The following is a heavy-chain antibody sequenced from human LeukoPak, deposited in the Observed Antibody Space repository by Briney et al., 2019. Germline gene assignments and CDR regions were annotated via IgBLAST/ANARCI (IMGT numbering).Heavy chain of an antibody. V-gene: IGHV3-48*04. CDR3: ARATGTTGYFDY. Sequence: GGSLRLSCAASGFTFSSYWMSWVRQAPGKGLEWVSYISSSGSTIYYADSVKGRFTISRDNAKNSLYLQMNSLRAEDTAVYYCARATGTTGYFDYWGQGTLVTVSS. CDR2: ISSSGSTI. CDR1: GFTFSSYW. J-gene: IGHJ4*02. D-gene: IGHD1-1*01.